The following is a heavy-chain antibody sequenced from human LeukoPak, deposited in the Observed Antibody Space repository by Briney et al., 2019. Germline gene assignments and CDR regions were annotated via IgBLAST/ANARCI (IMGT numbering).Heavy chain of an antibody. CDR3: ARNTGYSSRSWPEYIDH. J-gene: IGHJ4*02. Sequence: GESLKISCKGSGYSFTSYWIGWVRQMPGKGLEWMGIIYPGDSDTRYSPSFQGQVTISADKSISTAYLQWSSLKASDTAMYYCARNTGYSSRSWPEYIDHWGQGTLVTVSS. CDR1: GYSFTSYW. V-gene: IGHV5-51*01. CDR2: IYPGDSDT. D-gene: IGHD6-13*01.